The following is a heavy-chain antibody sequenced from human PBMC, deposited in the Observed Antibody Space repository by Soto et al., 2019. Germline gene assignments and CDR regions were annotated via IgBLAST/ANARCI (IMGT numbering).Heavy chain of an antibody. D-gene: IGHD6-13*01. Sequence: SVKVSCKASGGTFGSYAISWVRQAPGQGLEWMGGIIPIFGTAKYAQKFQGRVTITANESTRTAYMELSSLRSEHTALYYCARGGTSSWYLIRCMDXWGQGTTVTVS. CDR3: ARGGTSSWYLIRCMDX. CDR1: GGTFGSYA. V-gene: IGHV1-69*13. J-gene: IGHJ6*02. CDR2: IIPIFGTA.